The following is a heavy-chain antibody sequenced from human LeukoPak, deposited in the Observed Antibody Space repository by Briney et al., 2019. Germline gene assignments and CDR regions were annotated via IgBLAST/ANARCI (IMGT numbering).Heavy chain of an antibody. V-gene: IGHV1-24*01. CDR3: ATGRVGAIFETPLDY. CDR1: GYTLTELS. J-gene: IGHJ4*02. CDR2: FDPEDGET. Sequence: ASVKVSCKVSGYTLTELSMHWVRQAPGEGLEWMGGFDPEDGETIYAQKFQGRVTMTEDTSTDTAYMELSSLRSEDTAVYYCATGRVGAIFETPLDYWGQGTLVTVSS. D-gene: IGHD1-26*01.